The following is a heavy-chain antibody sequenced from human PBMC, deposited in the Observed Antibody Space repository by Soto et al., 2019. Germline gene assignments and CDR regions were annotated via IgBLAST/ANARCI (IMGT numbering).Heavy chain of an antibody. CDR1: GGTFSSYA. J-gene: IGHJ1*01. V-gene: IGHV1-69*13. D-gene: IGHD6-13*01. CDR3: ARVGIAADGTGFYFQH. Sequence: ASVKVSCKASGGTFSSYAISWVRQAPGQGLEWMGGIIPIFGTANYAQKFQGRVTITADESTSTAYMELSSLRSEDAAVYYCARVGIAADGTGFYFQHWGQGTLVTVSS. CDR2: IIPIFGTA.